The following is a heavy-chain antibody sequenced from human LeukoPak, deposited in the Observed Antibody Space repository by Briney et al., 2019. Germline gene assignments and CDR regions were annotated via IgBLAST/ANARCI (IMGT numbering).Heavy chain of an antibody. V-gene: IGHV3-66*04. J-gene: IGHJ4*02. CDR1: GFTVSSNY. CDR3: AKRKGGLRDPDY. D-gene: IGHD3-16*01. Sequence: GGSLRLSCAASGFTVSSNYMSWVRQAPGKGLEWVSVIHSGGSTYYADSVKGRFTISRDNSKNTLYLQMNSLRAEDTAVYYCAKRKGGLRDPDYWGQGTLVTVSS. CDR2: IHSGGST.